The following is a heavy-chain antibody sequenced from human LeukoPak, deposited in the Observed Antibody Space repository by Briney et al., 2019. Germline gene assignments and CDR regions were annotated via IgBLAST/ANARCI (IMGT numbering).Heavy chain of an antibody. J-gene: IGHJ4*02. V-gene: IGHV3-23*01. D-gene: IGHD6-13*01. CDR1: GFTFSSYA. CDR3: AKASERYSSSWYGY. CDR2: ISGSGGST. Sequence: GGSLRLSCAASGFTFSSYAMSLVRQAPGKGLEWVSAISGSGGSTYYADSVKGRFTISRDNSKNTLYLQMNSLRAEDTAVYYCAKASERYSSSWYGYWGQGTLVTVSS.